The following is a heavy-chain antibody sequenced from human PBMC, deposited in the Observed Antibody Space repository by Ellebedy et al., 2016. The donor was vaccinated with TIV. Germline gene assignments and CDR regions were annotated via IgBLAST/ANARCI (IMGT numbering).Heavy chain of an antibody. D-gene: IGHD2/OR15-2a*01. CDR1: GYSFTTNW. Sequence: GESLKISCKGSGYSFTTNWINWVRQMPGKGLEWMGRIDPSDSNTKYSPSFQGHVTISADKSISTAYLQWSSLKASDTAMYYCARGMIYASVDAFDIWGQGTMLTVSS. CDR2: IDPSDSNT. CDR3: ARGMIYASVDAFDI. V-gene: IGHV5-10-1*01. J-gene: IGHJ3*02.